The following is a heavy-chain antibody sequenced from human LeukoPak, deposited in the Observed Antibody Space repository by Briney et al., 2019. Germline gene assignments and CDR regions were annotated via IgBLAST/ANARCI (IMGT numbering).Heavy chain of an antibody. V-gene: IGHV1-2*02. J-gene: IGHJ4*02. D-gene: IGHD5-12*01. CDR2: SNPSSGGT. CDR1: GYIFTGYY. CDR3: ARGPGGGYDWLGH. Sequence: ASVKVSCKASGYIFTGYYLHWGRQAPGQGHEWMGWSNPSSGGTNYAQKFQGRVTMTRDTSISTAYMELSRLRSDDTAVYYCARGPGGGYDWLGHWGQGTLVTVSS.